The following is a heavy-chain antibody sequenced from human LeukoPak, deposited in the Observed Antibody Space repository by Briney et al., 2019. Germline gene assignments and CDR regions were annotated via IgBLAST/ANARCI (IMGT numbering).Heavy chain of an antibody. CDR3: AKIKPERDFQH. J-gene: IGHJ1*01. CDR2: ISYDGSNK. CDR1: GFTFSSYA. V-gene: IGHV3-30-3*02. Sequence: GGSLRLSCAAPGFTFSSYAMHWVRQAPGKGLEWVAVISYDGSNKYYADSVKGRFTISRDNSKNTLYLQMNSLRAEDTAVYYCAKIKPERDFQHWGQGTLVTVSS.